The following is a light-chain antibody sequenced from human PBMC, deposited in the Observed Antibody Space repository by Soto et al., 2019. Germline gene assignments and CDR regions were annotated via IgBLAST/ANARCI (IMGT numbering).Light chain of an antibody. Sequence: AIQMTQSPSSLSASVGDRVSITCRASQDIRNVLGWFQQKPGKAPKLLISAASFLQSGVPSRFSGSGSGTDFTLTISSLQHEDFETYYCLQDYNYPRTLGQGTKVDIK. V-gene: IGKV1-6*01. J-gene: IGKJ1*01. CDR2: AAS. CDR3: LQDYNYPRT. CDR1: QDIRNV.